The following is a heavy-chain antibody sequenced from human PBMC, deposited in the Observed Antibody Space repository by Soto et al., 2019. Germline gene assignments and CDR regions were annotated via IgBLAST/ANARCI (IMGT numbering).Heavy chain of an antibody. D-gene: IGHD6-25*01. CDR1: GYTFTSYA. CDR3: ARAGYSSGNYYFHY. V-gene: IGHV1-3*01. Sequence: VKVSCKASGYTFTSYAMHWVRQAPGQRLEWMGWINAGNGNTKYSQKFQGRVTITRDTSASTAYMELSSLRSEDTAVYYCARAGYSSGNYYFHYWGQGILVTVSS. J-gene: IGHJ4*02. CDR2: INAGNGNT.